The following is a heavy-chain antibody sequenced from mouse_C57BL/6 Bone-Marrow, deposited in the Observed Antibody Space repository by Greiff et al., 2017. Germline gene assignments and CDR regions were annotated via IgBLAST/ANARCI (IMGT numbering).Heavy chain of an antibody. V-gene: IGHV5-4*03. J-gene: IGHJ4*01. CDR3: ARLIWDYAMDY. D-gene: IGHD4-1*01. CDR2: ISDGGSYT. Sequence: EVKVVESGGGLVKPGGSLKLSCAASGFTFSSYAMPWVRQTPEKRLEWVATISDGGSYTYYPDNVKGRFTISRDNAKNNLYLQMSRLKSEDTAMYYCARLIWDYAMDYWGQGTSVTVSS. CDR1: GFTFSSYA.